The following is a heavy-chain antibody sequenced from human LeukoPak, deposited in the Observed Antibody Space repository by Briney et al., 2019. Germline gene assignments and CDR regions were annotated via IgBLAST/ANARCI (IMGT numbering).Heavy chain of an antibody. CDR2: ISGSGGST. Sequence: GGSLRLSCAASGFSFSSYTMNWVRQAPGKGLEWVSAISGSGGSTYYADSVKGRFTISRDNSKNTLYLQMNSLRAEDTAVYYCAKGGRYYFDYWGQGTLVTVSS. CDR1: GFSFSSYT. CDR3: AKGGRYYFDY. J-gene: IGHJ4*02. V-gene: IGHV3-23*01.